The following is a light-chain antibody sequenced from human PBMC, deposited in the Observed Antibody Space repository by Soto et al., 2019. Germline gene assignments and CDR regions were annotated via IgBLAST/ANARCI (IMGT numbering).Light chain of an antibody. CDR2: GAS. J-gene: IGKJ2*01. Sequence: EMVMTQSPATLSVSPGERATLSCRASQSVSSNLAWYQQQPGQAPKFLIFGASTRATGVPARFSVSGSGTEFTLTSSSLQSEDFAFYYCQQYNNWPYTFGQGTKLEIK. CDR1: QSVSSN. V-gene: IGKV3-15*01. CDR3: QQYNNWPYT.